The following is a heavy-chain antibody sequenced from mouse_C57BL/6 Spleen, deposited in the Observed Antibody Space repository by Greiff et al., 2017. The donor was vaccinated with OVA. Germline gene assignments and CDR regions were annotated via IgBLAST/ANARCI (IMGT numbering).Heavy chain of an antibody. CDR3: ASGKDYYGNYVGFAY. Sequence: VQLQQSGPGLVAPSQSLSITCTVSGFSLTSYGVDWVRQSPGKGLEWLGVIWGVGSTNYNSALKSRLSISKDNSKSQVFLKMNSLQTDDTAMYYCASGKDYYGNYVGFAYWGQGTLVTVSA. D-gene: IGHD2-1*01. J-gene: IGHJ3*01. CDR2: IWGVGST. CDR1: GFSLTSYG. V-gene: IGHV2-6*01.